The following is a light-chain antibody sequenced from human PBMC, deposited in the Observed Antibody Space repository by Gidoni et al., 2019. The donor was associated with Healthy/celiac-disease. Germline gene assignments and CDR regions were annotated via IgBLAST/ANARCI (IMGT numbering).Light chain of an antibody. Sequence: DFQMSRSPSSLSASVGDRVTITCRASQSISSYLNWYQQKPGKAPKLLIYAASSLQSGVPSRVSGSGAGTDFTLTISRLQPEDFATYYCQQSYSTPLTFGGGTKVEIK. J-gene: IGKJ4*01. V-gene: IGKV1-39*01. CDR1: QSISSY. CDR3: QQSYSTPLT. CDR2: AAS.